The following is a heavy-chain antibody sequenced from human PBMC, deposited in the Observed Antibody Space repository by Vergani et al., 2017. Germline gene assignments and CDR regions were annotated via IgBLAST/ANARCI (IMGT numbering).Heavy chain of an antibody. V-gene: IGHV4-59*02. CDR1: GVSVTDYN. Sequence: QAQLQESGPGLVKPSETLSLTCHVFGVSVTDYNCNWIRQAPGKGLEWIGSLSTTGGATHASHNLSLKSRVSISVDTSKSQFSLRLTSVTAADSAIYYCAGDTHNWQRADRWGQGLLVSVSS. CDR3: AGDTHNWQRADR. D-gene: IGHD1-1*01. J-gene: IGHJ5*02. CDR2: LSTTGGA.